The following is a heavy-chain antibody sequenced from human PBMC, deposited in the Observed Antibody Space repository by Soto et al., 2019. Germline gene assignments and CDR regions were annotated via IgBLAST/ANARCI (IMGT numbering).Heavy chain of an antibody. CDR1: GGSFSGYY. J-gene: IGHJ4*02. Sequence: TSETLSLTCAVYGGSFSGYYWSWIRQPPGKGLEWIGEINHSGSTNYNPSLKSRVTISVDTSKNQFSLKLSSVTAADTAVYYCASQPDRQYYDFWSGYPEQPDFDYWGQGTLVTVSS. V-gene: IGHV4-34*01. CDR3: ASQPDRQYYDFWSGYPEQPDFDY. D-gene: IGHD3-3*01. CDR2: INHSGST.